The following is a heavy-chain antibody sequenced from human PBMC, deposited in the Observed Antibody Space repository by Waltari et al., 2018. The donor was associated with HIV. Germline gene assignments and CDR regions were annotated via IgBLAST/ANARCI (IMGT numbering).Heavy chain of an antibody. CDR3: ATDKGSVTGTLYAMDV. V-gene: IGHV3-9*01. Sequence: EVQVVESGRNLVQPGRFLRLTCAASGFTFDDHPMHWVRQAPGKGLEWVSGIDTNGGVIGYADSVKGRFTISRDNARNSMYLQMNSLKPEDTALYYCATDKGSVTGTLYAMDVWGQGTTVTVSS. J-gene: IGHJ6*02. CDR1: GFTFDDHP. D-gene: IGHD6-19*01. CDR2: IDTNGGVI.